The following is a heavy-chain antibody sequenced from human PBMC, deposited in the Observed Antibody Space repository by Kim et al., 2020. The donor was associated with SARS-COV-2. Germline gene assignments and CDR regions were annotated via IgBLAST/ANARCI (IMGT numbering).Heavy chain of an antibody. V-gene: IGHV3-20*01. CDR3: ARDGSRITMIQSGAFDI. D-gene: IGHD3-22*01. J-gene: IGHJ3*02. Sequence: VKGRFTISRDNAKNSLYLQMNSLRAEDTALYHCARDGSRITMIQSGAFDIWGQGTMVTVSS.